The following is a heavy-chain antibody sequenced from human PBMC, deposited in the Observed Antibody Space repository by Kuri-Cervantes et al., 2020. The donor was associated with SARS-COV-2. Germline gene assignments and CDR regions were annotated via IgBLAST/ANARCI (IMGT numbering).Heavy chain of an antibody. V-gene: IGHV4-59*08. CDR1: GGSISSYY. CDR3: ARHLGLRGVFDY. Sequence: SETLSLTCTVSGGSISSYYWSWIRQPPGKGLEWIGYIYYSGSTNYNPSLKSRVSISVDTSKNQFSLKLSSVTAADTAVYYCARHLGLRGVFDYWGQGTLVTVSS. CDR2: IYYSGST. D-gene: IGHD3-16*01. J-gene: IGHJ4*02.